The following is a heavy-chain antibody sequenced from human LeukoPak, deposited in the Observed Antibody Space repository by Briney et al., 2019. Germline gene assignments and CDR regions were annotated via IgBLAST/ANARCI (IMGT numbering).Heavy chain of an antibody. D-gene: IGHD6-19*01. J-gene: IGHJ4*02. CDR2: INPNSGGT. CDR3: ARDPTYSSGL. V-gene: IGHV1-2*02. CDR1: GYTFTRYY. Sequence: ASVKVSCKASGYTFTRYYMHWVRQAPGQGLEWMGWINPNSGGTNYAQKFQGRVIMTRDTSINTAYMELSRLRSDDTAVYYCARDPTYSSGLWGQGTLVTVSS.